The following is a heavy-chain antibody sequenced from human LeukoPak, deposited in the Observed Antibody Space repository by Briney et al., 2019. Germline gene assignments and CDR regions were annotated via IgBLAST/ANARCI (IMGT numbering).Heavy chain of an antibody. CDR1: GYSFSNYW. J-gene: IGHJ3*02. Sequence: GESLKISCKGSGYSFSNYWIGWVRQMPGKGLEWMGIIYPGDSDTRYNPSFQGQVTISVEKSINTAYLQWSSLKASDTAIYYCARPLGAHYYGYAFDIWGQGTMVTVSS. V-gene: IGHV5-51*01. CDR2: IYPGDSDT. D-gene: IGHD3-10*01. CDR3: ARPLGAHYYGYAFDI.